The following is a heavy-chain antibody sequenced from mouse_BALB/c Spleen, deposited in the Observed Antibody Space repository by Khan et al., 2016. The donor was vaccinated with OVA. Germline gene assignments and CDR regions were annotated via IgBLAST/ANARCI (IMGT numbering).Heavy chain of an antibody. Sequence: QMQLEESGAELVKPGTSVKLSCKTSGYIFTSYWIHWVKQRSGQGLEWIARIYPGTDNTNYNEKFKDRATLTADTSSSTAYFQLSTLKSEDATVFLYAREEDLYYFDYWGQGTTLTVSS. CDR2: IYPGTDNT. CDR1: GYIFTSYW. CDR3: AREEDLYYFDY. J-gene: IGHJ2*01. V-gene: IGHV1S132*01.